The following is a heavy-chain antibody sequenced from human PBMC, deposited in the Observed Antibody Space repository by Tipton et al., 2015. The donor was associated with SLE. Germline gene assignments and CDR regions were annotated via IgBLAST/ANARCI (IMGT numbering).Heavy chain of an antibody. CDR2: ISAYNGNT. CDR3: ARAVAVAGMDYYYGMDV. CDR1: GYTFTSYG. V-gene: IGHV1-18*01. Sequence: QSGPEVKKPGASVKVSCKASGYTFTSYGISWVRQAPGQGLEWMGWISAYNGNTNYAQKLQGRVTMTTDTSTSTAYMELRSLRSDDTAVYYCARAVAVAGMDYYYGMDVWGQGTTVTVPS. D-gene: IGHD6-19*01. J-gene: IGHJ6*02.